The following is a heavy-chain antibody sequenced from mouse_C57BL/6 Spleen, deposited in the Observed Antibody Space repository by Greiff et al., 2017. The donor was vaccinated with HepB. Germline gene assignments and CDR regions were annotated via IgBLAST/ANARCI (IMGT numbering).Heavy chain of an antibody. V-gene: IGHV1-80*01. CDR1: GYAFSSYW. Sequence: QVQLQQSGAELVKPGASVKISCKASGYAFSSYWMNWVKQRPGKGLEWIGQIYPGDGDTNYNGKFKGKATLTADKSSSTAYMQLSSLTSEDSAVYFCARQATMVTSQYYFYYWGQGTTLTVSS. CDR3: ARQATMVTSQYYFYY. D-gene: IGHD2-2*01. J-gene: IGHJ2*01. CDR2: IYPGDGDT.